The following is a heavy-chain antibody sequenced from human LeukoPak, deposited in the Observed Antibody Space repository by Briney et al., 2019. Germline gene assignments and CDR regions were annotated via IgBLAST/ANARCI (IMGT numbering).Heavy chain of an antibody. D-gene: IGHD3-22*01. Sequence: GGSLRLSCAASGFTFSSYRMNWVRQAPGKGLEWVSYISSSSSTIYYADSVKGRFTISRDNAKNSLYLQMNSLRAEDTAVYYCAMGSRYGHFDYWGQGTLVTVSS. J-gene: IGHJ4*02. CDR3: AMGSRYGHFDY. V-gene: IGHV3-48*01. CDR2: ISSSSSTI. CDR1: GFTFSSYR.